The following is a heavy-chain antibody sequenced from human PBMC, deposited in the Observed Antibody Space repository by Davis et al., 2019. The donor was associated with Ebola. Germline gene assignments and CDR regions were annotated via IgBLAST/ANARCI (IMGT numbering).Heavy chain of an antibody. V-gene: IGHV1-18*01. Sequence: AASVKVSCKASGYTFTSYDINWVRQAPGQGLEWMGWINPHNGNTNYAQNVQGRVTMTTDTSTSTAYMEVGSLRSDDTAVYYCASLEYDSSGYFPGYWGQGTLVTVSS. CDR3: ASLEYDSSGYFPGY. D-gene: IGHD3-22*01. CDR1: GYTFTSYD. J-gene: IGHJ4*02. CDR2: INPHNGNT.